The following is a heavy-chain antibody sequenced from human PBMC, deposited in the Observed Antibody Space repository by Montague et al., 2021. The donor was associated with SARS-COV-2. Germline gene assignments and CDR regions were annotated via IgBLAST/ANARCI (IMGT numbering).Heavy chain of an antibody. CDR3: AREAWFGDKTSASEYYGMDV. CDR2: IYTSGST. Sequence: SETLSLTCTVSGGSISSYYWSWIRQPPGKGLEWIGYIYTSGSTNYNPSLKSRVTMPVDTSKNQFSLKLSSVTAADTAVYYCAREAWFGDKTSASEYYGMDVWGQGTTVTVSS. V-gene: IGHV4-4*08. J-gene: IGHJ6*02. D-gene: IGHD3-10*01. CDR1: GGSISSYY.